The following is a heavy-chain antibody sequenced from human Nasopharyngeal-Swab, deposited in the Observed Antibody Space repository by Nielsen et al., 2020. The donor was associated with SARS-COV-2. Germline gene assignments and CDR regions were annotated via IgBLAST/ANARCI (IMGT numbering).Heavy chain of an antibody. V-gene: IGHV4-39*01. Sequence: PGKGLEWIGSIYYSGSTYYNPSLKSRVTISVDTSKNQFSLKLSSVTAADTAVYYCARTERRSNDAFDIWGQGTMVTVSS. CDR2: IYYSGST. J-gene: IGHJ3*02. CDR3: ARTERRSNDAFDI.